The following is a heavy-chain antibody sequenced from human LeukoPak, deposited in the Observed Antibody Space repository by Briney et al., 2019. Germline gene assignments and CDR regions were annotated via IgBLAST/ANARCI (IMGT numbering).Heavy chain of an antibody. V-gene: IGHV4-59*01. CDR2: IYYSGST. CDR1: GGSISSYY. J-gene: IGHJ4*02. CDR3: ARVLTIFGVVTKALDY. D-gene: IGHD3-3*01. Sequence: SETLSLTCTVSGGSISSYYWSWIRQPPGKGLEWLGYIYYSGSTNYNPSLKSRVTISVDTSKNQLSLKLSSVTAADTAVYYCARVLTIFGVVTKALDYWGQGTLVTVSS.